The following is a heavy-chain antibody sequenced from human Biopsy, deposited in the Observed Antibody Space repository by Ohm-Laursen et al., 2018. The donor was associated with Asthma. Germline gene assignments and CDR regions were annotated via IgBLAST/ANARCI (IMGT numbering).Heavy chain of an antibody. V-gene: IGHV1-69*01. J-gene: IGHJ6*02. CDR1: GGTFSNFA. D-gene: IGHD6-19*01. CDR2: IMTIFGTT. Sequence: EASVKVSCKAPGGTFSNFAISWVRQAPGQGLEWLGGIMTIFGTTNYAQKFQGRVTITADESTSTAYMEVTSLRFEDTAIYYCARCQVGYSSGWSLLLKKIYYSGMDVWGQGTAVTVSS. CDR3: ARCQVGYSSGWSLLLKKIYYSGMDV.